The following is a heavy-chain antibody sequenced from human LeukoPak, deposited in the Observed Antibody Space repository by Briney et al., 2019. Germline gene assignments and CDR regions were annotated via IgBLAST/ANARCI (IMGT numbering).Heavy chain of an antibody. CDR1: GRSISSYY. J-gene: IGHJ3*02. CDR3: ARQDYGDYAVHAFDI. Sequence: SETLSLTCTVSGRSISSYYWSWIRQPAGEVLEWIGRIYTSGSTTYNPSPKSRVTMSVDTSKSQFSLKLSSVTAADTAVYYCARQDYGDYAVHAFDIWGQGTMVTVSS. D-gene: IGHD4-17*01. CDR2: IYTSGST. V-gene: IGHV4-4*07.